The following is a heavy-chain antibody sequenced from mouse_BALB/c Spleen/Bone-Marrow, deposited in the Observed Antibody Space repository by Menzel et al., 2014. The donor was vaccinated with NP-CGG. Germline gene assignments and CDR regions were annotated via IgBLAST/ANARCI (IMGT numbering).Heavy chain of an antibody. J-gene: IGHJ4*01. D-gene: IGHD5-1-1*01. V-gene: IGHV1-14*01. CDR1: GYTFTSYV. CDR3: ARWRYPYAMDY. CDR2: ISPYNDGT. Sequence: EVQLQESGPELVKPGASVKMSCKASGYTFTSYVMHWVKQKPGQGLEWIGYISPYNDGTKYNEKFKGKATLTSDKSSSTAYMEHSSLTSEDSAVYYCARWRYPYAMDYWGQGTSVTVSS.